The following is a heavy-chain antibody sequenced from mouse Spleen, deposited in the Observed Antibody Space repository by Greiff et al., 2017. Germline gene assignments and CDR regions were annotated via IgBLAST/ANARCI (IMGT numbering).Heavy chain of an antibody. Sequence: SGAELVRPGASVKLSCKASGYTFTDYYINWVKQRPGQGLEWIARIYPGSGNTYYNEKFKGKATLTAEKSSSTAYMQLSSLTSEDSAVYFCARWGDYYAMDYWGQGTSVTVSS. J-gene: IGHJ4*01. CDR2: IYPGSGNT. CDR3: ARWGDYYAMDY. CDR1: GYTFTDYY. V-gene: IGHV1-76*01.